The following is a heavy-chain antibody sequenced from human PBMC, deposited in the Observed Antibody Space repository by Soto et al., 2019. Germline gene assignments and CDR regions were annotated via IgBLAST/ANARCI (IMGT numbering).Heavy chain of an antibody. CDR2: LSWNSGFS. CDR1: GFSFDDYT. Sequence: GGSLRLSCGGSGFSFDDYTMHWVRQAPGKGPEWVASLSWNSGFSGYADSVKGRFTISRDNAQSSVHLQMNNLRTEDTALYYCAKGRGTIVVTDAYDIWGQGTMVTV. J-gene: IGHJ3*02. V-gene: IGHV3-9*01. D-gene: IGHD3-22*01. CDR3: AKGRGTIVVTDAYDI.